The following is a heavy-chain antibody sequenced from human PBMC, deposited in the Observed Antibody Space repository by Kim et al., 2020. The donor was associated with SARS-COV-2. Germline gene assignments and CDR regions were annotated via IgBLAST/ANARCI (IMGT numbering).Heavy chain of an antibody. V-gene: IGHV3-9*01. D-gene: IGHD3-16*02. CDR2: LNWDSDGI. CDR3: AKDFASVLSSNIAD. Sequence: GGSLRLSCTGSGFSFENAAIHWVRQAPGKGLEWVTGLNWDSDGIVYAASVRGRFSVSRDNAKRSAYLLMHRLRVEDTALYYCAKDFASVLSSNIADWCQGILVTVSS. CDR1: GFSFENAA. J-gene: IGHJ4*02.